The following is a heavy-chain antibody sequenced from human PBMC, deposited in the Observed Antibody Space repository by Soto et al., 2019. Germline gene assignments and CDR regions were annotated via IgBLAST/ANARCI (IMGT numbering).Heavy chain of an antibody. Sequence: EVQLVESGGGLVQPGGSLRLSCAASGFSFSAYRMNWVRQAPGKGLEWVAYIGSSSSTIYYAASVKGRFTISRDNARYSLYLLTNSLGHEDPAVYYGARPRFSSSWHEGDYWAQGTLVTVSS. CDR2: IGSSSSTI. CDR3: ARPRFSSSWHEGDY. V-gene: IGHV3-48*02. J-gene: IGHJ4*02. CDR1: GFSFSAYR. D-gene: IGHD6-13*01.